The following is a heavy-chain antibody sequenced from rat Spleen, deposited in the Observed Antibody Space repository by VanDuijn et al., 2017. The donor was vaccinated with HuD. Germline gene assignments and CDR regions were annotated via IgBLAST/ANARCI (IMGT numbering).Heavy chain of an antibody. CDR3: SRYNSGFDF. CDR2: MRFNGDP. V-gene: IGHV2-63*01. D-gene: IGHD4-3*01. Sequence: QVQLMESGPGLVQPSQTLSLTCTVSGFSLNSNGASWVRQSPGKGLEWMGRMRFNGDPSYSSTLESRLTISRDTSTHQVFLKMHSLQADDTGTYYCSRYNSGFDFWGQGVMVTVSS. J-gene: IGHJ2*01. CDR1: GFSLNSNG.